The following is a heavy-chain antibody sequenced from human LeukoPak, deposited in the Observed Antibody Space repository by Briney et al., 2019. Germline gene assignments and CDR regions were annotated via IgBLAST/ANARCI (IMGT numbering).Heavy chain of an antibody. J-gene: IGHJ3*02. CDR1: GGSPSSYY. CDR2: IFTSGIISGNT. V-gene: IGHV4-4*07. CDR3: ARDRYYYDTSAYYSAFET. D-gene: IGHD3-22*01. Sequence: SETLSLTCTVSGGSPSSYYWSWIRQPPGKGLEWIGRIFTSGIISGNTNYNPSLESRVTMSVDASKNQFPLKLTSVTAADTAIYYCARDRYYYDTSAYYSAFETWGQGTMVTVSS.